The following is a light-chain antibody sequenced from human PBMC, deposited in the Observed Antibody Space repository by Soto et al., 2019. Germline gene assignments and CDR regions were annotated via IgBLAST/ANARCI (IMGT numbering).Light chain of an antibody. V-gene: IGKV1-9*01. J-gene: IGKJ5*01. CDR2: AAS. Sequence: DLQLTQSPSFLSASVGDRVTITCRASQGLSSDLAWYQQKPGKAPKLLISAASTLQSGVPSRFSGSGSGTEFTLTISSLQPEDFATYYCQQLNSYPITFGQGTRLEIK. CDR3: QQLNSYPIT. CDR1: QGLSSD.